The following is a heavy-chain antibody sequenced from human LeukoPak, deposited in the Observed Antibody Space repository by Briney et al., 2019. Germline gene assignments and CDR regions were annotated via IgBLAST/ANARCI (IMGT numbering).Heavy chain of an antibody. V-gene: IGHV3-23*01. CDR2: ISGSGGDT. J-gene: IGHJ3*02. D-gene: IGHD1-26*01. CDR3: AKTPYSGNYGQTFDI. CDR1: GFIFSNYA. Sequence: AGGALELSCGASGFIFSNYAMGWGRPGPGEGVEGGSGISGSGGDTFYADSVKGRFTISRDNSANTLYLQMSNLRAEDTAVYYCAKTPYSGNYGQTFDIWGQGTMLTVSS.